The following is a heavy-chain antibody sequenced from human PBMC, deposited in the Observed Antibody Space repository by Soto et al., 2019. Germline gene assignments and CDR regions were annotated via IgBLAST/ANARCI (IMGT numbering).Heavy chain of an antibody. CDR1: GFTFRSFT. CDR3: TRDASPDSSARGWLDP. Sequence: GGSLRLSCAASGFTFRSFTMNWVRQAPGKGLEWVSTISSNSAYIYYTDALRGRFTISRDNAKNSLHLQMNSLRAEDTAVYYCTRDASPDSSARGWLDPWGQGTLVTVSS. V-gene: IGHV3-21*01. CDR2: ISSNSAYI. J-gene: IGHJ5*02. D-gene: IGHD6-13*01.